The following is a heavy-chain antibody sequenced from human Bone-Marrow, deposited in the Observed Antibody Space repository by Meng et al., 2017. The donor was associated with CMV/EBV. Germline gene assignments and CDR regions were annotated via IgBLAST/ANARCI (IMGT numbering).Heavy chain of an antibody. Sequence: ASVKVSCKTSGYSFSDYYMHWVRQAPGQGLEWMGRINPNSGGADFAQKFQGRVTMTRDTSISTAYMELSRLRSDDTAVYYCARVKGDTAMVGDAFDIWGQGTMDTVSS. CDR1: GYSFSDYY. V-gene: IGHV1-2*06. CDR3: ARVKGDTAMVGDAFDI. J-gene: IGHJ3*02. CDR2: INPNSGGA. D-gene: IGHD5-18*01.